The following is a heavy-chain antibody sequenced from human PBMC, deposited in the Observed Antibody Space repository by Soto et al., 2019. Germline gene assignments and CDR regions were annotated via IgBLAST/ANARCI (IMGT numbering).Heavy chain of an antibody. D-gene: IGHD3-22*01. V-gene: IGHV3-30*03. CDR2: ISYDGSNK. J-gene: IGHJ3*02. CDR1: GFTFSSYG. Sequence: PGGSLRLSCAASGFTFSSYGMHWVRQAPGKGLEWVAVISYDGSNKYYADSVKGRFTISRDNSKNTLYLQMNSLRAEDTAVYYCATDKGELVKGRYYYDSSGYPGAFDIWGQGTMVTVSS. CDR3: ATDKGELVKGRYYYDSSGYPGAFDI.